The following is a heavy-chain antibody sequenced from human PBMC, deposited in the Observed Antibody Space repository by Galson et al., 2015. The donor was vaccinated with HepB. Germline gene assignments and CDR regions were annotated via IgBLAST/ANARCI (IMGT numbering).Heavy chain of an antibody. Sequence: QSGAEVKKPGESLKISCKGSGYSFTSCWTGWVRQMPGKGLEWVGIIYPGDSDTRYRPSFQGQVTISADKSINTAYLQWSSLKAADTAMYYCARQGYQLRGGFDIWGQGTMVTVSS. D-gene: IGHD2-2*01. CDR1: GYSFTSCW. CDR3: ARQGYQLRGGFDI. CDR2: IYPGDSDT. V-gene: IGHV5-51*01. J-gene: IGHJ3*02.